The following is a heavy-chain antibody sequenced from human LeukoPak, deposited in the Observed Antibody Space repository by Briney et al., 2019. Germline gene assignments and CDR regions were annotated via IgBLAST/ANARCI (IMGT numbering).Heavy chain of an antibody. D-gene: IGHD5-24*01. CDR2: ISSSSSYR. Sequence: GGSLRLSCAASGFTFSSYEMHWVRQAPGKGLEWVSSISSSSSYRYYADSVKGRFTISRDNAKNSLYLQMNSLRAEDTAVYYCAREGYSPRDGYNFNFDYWGQGTLVTVSS. J-gene: IGHJ4*02. CDR3: AREGYSPRDGYNFNFDY. V-gene: IGHV3-21*01. CDR1: GFTFSSYE.